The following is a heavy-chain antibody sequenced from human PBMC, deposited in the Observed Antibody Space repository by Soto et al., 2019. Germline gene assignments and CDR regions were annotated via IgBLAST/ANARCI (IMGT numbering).Heavy chain of an antibody. J-gene: IGHJ4*02. CDR2: INHSGST. D-gene: IGHD5-12*01. CDR1: GGSFSGYY. Sequence: SETLSLTCAVYGGSFSGYYWSWIRQPPGKGLEWIGEINHSGSTNYNPSLKSRVTISVDTSKNQFSLKLSSVTAADTAVYYCARGNRRLRFEKDYWGQGTLVTVSS. CDR3: ARGNRRLRFEKDY. V-gene: IGHV4-34*01.